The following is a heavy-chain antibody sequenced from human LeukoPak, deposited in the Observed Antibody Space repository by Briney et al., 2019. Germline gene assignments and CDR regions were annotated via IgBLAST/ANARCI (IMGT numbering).Heavy chain of an antibody. CDR1: GFTFSNYG. CDR2: IWYDGSNK. CDR3: ARDPSWNYILDY. J-gene: IGHJ4*02. D-gene: IGHD1-7*01. Sequence: GGSLRLSCAASGFTFSNYGMHWVRQAPGKGLEWVAVIWYDGSNKYYADSVKGRFTISRDNSKNTLYLQMNSLRAEDTAVYYCARDPSWNYILDYWGQGTLVTVSS. V-gene: IGHV3-33*01.